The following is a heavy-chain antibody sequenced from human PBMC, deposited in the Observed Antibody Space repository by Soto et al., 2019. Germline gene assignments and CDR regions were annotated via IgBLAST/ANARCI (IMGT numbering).Heavy chain of an antibody. V-gene: IGHV4-4*02. CDR1: GASISSSNW. J-gene: IGHJ4*02. CDR3: ARGSYSSNFDY. CDR2: IYHRGST. Sequence: QVQLQESGPGLVKPSGTLSLTCAVSGASISSSNWWSWVRQPPGKGLEWIGEIYHRGSTNYNPSLKSRGTVSVDKSKIQFSLHLSSVTAADTAVSYGARGSYSSNFDYWGQGTLVTVSS. D-gene: IGHD6-13*01.